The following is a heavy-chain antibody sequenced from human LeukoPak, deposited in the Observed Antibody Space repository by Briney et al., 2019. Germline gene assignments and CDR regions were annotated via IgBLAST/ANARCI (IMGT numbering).Heavy chain of an antibody. CDR2: ISHTGDIT. CDR1: GGSFSNYY. Sequence: PSETLSLTCAVYGGSFSNYYWNWVRETPGKGLEWIGEISHTGDITNYKPSLKSRVTISVDSSKKQFSLKLTSVTAADTGIYYCARVPDITARPCDSWGPGTRVTVS. D-gene: IGHD1-1*01. V-gene: IGHV4-34*01. J-gene: IGHJ4*02. CDR3: ARVPDITARPCDS.